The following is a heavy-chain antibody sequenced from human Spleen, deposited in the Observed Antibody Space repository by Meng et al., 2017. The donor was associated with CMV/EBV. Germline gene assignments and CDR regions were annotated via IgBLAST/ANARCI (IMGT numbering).Heavy chain of an antibody. D-gene: IGHD5-18*01. Sequence: LSLTCAASGFTFSSYEMNWVRQAPGKGLEWVSYISNSGDTIYYADSVKGRFTISRDNAKKSLYLQMNSLRAEDTAVYYCARDGYSPVDYWGQGTLVTVSP. CDR3: ARDGYSPVDY. CDR2: ISNSGDTI. CDR1: GFTFSSYE. J-gene: IGHJ4*02. V-gene: IGHV3-48*03.